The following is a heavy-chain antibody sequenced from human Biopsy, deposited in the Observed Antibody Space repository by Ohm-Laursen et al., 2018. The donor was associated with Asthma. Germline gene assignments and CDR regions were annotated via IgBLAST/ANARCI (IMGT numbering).Heavy chain of an antibody. Sequence: SVKVCCNISGYSLTDLSMHWVRQAPGQGLEWMGGHDHEEGGTVNARRFQGRVTMTEDTSTDTAYMELSSLSSDDTAVYYCASDFPKDYVRYNFQFWGQGTLVTVSS. V-gene: IGHV1-24*01. CDR3: ASDFPKDYVRYNFQF. J-gene: IGHJ4*02. CDR2: HDHEEGGT. D-gene: IGHD4-17*01. CDR1: GYSLTDLS.